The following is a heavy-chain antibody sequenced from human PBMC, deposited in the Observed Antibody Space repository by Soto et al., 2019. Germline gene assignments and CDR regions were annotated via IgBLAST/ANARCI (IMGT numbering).Heavy chain of an antibody. Sequence: QVQLQESGPGLVKPSETLSLTCTVSGGSVSSGSYSGGWFRXXQGKGLGWIGYIYYSGSTNYNPPLKSRVTISVDTSKNQFSLKLSSVTAADTAVYYCARGIEGWYQGRYYYGMDVWGQGTTVTVSS. CDR2: IYYSGST. D-gene: IGHD6-19*01. CDR1: GGSVSSGSYS. J-gene: IGHJ6*02. CDR3: ARGIEGWYQGRYYYGMDV. V-gene: IGHV4-61*01.